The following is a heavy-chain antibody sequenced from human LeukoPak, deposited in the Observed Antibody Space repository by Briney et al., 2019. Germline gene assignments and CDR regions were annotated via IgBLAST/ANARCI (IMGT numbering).Heavy chain of an antibody. CDR1: GFTFDDYA. CDR3: AKDIGSDSGNSDAFDI. Sequence: QPGGSLRLSCAASGFTFDDYAMHWVRQAPGKGLEWVSGISWNSGSIGYADSVKGRFTISRDNAKNSLYLQMNSLRAEDMALYYCAKDIGSDSGNSDAFDIWGQGTMATVSS. CDR2: ISWNSGSI. J-gene: IGHJ3*02. D-gene: IGHD1-26*01. V-gene: IGHV3-9*03.